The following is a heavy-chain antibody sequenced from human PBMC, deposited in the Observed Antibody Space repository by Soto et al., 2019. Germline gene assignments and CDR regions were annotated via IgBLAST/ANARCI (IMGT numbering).Heavy chain of an antibody. J-gene: IGHJ5*02. V-gene: IGHV1-3*01. Sequence: QVHLVQSGAEVKKPGASVKVSCKASGYTFTSYAVHWVRQAPGQRLEWMGWMNAGNGNTKYSQKFQGRVTITRDTSANTAYMELSSLRSEDTAVYYCARDAGDSGFGRFDPWGQGTLVTVSS. CDR1: GYTFTSYA. D-gene: IGHD4-17*01. CDR3: ARDAGDSGFGRFDP. CDR2: MNAGNGNT.